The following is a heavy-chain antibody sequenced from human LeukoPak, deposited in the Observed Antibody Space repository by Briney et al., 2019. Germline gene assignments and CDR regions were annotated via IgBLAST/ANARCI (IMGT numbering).Heavy chain of an antibody. V-gene: IGHV3-30*02. J-gene: IGHJ4*02. CDR3: ANLQQWKLIAPLDY. CDR2: IRYDGSNK. CDR1: GFTLSTYC. Sequence: PGGSLTLSCAASGFTLSTYCMHWVRQPPGKGLEWVAFIRYDGSNKYYADYGKVRFTISRDNCKDTLYLKMIRLRAEDTDLYDCANLQQWKLIAPLDYWGQGTLVTVSS. D-gene: IGHD1-26*01.